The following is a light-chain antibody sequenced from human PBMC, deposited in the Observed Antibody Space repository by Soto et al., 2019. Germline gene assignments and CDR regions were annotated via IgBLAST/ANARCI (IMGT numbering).Light chain of an antibody. J-gene: IGKJ1*01. CDR1: QGISSY. CDR3: QQYYSYPHT. Sequence: AIRMTQSPSSFSASTGDRVTITCRASQGISSYLAWYQQKPGKAPKLLIYAASTLQSGVTSRFSVCGSGTDFTLTISCLQSEDFATYYCQQYYSYPHTFGQGTKVEIK. CDR2: AAS. V-gene: IGKV1-8*01.